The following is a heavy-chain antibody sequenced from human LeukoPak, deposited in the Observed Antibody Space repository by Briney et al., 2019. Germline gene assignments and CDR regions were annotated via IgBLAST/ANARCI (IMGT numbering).Heavy chain of an antibody. CDR1: GGSISSGSYY. D-gene: IGHD5/OR15-5a*01. J-gene: IGHJ6*03. Sequence: PSETLSLTCTVSGGSISSGSYYWGWIRQPPGKGLEWIGTIYYSGRTYYNPSLKSRATISVDTSKNQFSLKLSSVTAANTAVYYCARNYDRFSVYYMDVWGKGTTVTVSS. V-gene: IGHV4-39*07. CDR3: ARNYDRFSVYYMDV. CDR2: IYYSGRT.